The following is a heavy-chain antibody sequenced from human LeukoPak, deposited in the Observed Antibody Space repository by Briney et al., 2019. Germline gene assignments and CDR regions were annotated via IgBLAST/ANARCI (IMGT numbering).Heavy chain of an antibody. V-gene: IGHV3-33*01. CDR3: ARDSPHDYGGNSDWFDP. CDR1: GFTFGSYG. Sequence: PGRSLRLSCAASGFTFGSYGMHWVRQAPGKGLEWVAVIWYDGSKKLYADSVKGRFTVSRDNSKNTLYLQMNSLRPDDTAVYYCARDSPHDYGGNSDWFDPWGQGTLVAVSS. CDR2: IWYDGSKK. D-gene: IGHD4-23*01. J-gene: IGHJ5*02.